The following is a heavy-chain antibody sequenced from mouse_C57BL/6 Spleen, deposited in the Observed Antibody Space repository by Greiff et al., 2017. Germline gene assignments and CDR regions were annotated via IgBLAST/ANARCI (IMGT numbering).Heavy chain of an antibody. CDR3: ARSPLRRYWYGDY. CDR2: IHPNSGST. Sequence: QVQLQQPGAELVKPGASVKLSCKASGYTFTSYWMHWVKQRPGQGLEWIGMIHPNSGSTNYNEKFKSKATLTVDKSSSTAYMQLSSLTSEDSAVYYCARSPLRRYWYGDYWGKGTTLTVSS. V-gene: IGHV1-64*01. D-gene: IGHD1-1*01. J-gene: IGHJ2*01. CDR1: GYTFTSYW.